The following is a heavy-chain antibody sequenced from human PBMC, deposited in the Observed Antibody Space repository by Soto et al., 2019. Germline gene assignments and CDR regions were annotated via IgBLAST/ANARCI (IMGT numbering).Heavy chain of an antibody. J-gene: IGHJ3*02. CDR2: ISYDGSNK. D-gene: IGHD1-26*01. Sequence: GGSLRLSCAASGFTFSSYGMHWVRQAPGKGLEWVAVISYDGSNKYYADSVKGRFTISRDNSKNTLYLQMNSLRAEDTAVYYCAKPDSGSIDAFDIWGQGTMVTVSS. V-gene: IGHV3-30*18. CDR3: AKPDSGSIDAFDI. CDR1: GFTFSSYG.